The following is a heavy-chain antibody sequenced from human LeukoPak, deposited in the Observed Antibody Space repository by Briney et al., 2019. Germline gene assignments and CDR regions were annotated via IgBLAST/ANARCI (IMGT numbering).Heavy chain of an antibody. J-gene: IGHJ4*02. CDR2: IIPIFGTA. V-gene: IGHV1-69*13. CDR3: AKVRDPLDIAPKGYFDY. CDR1: GGTFSSYA. Sequence: SVKVSCKASGGTFSSYAISWVRQAPGQGLEWMGGIIPIFGTANYAQKFQGRVTITADESTSTAYMELSSLRSEDTAVYYCAKVRDPLDIAPKGYFDYWGQGTLVTVSS. D-gene: IGHD5-12*01.